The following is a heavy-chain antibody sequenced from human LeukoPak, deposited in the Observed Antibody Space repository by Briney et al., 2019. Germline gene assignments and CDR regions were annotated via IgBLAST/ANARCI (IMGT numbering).Heavy chain of an antibody. V-gene: IGHV4-4*07. CDR1: GGSISSYY. J-gene: IGHJ4*02. CDR2: IYTSGST. Sequence: SETLSLTCTVSGGSISSYYWSWIRQPAGKGLEWIGRIYTSGSTNYNPSLKSRVTMSVDTSKNQFSLKLSSVTAADTAVYYCARDKFGYCSGGSCYSFDYWGQGTLVTVSS. D-gene: IGHD2-15*01. CDR3: ARDKFGYCSGGSCYSFDY.